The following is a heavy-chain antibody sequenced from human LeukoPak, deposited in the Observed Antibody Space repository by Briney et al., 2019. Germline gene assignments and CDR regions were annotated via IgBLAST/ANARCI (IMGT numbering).Heavy chain of an antibody. D-gene: IGHD3-3*01. Sequence: GGSLRLSXAASGFTFSSYWMSWVRQAPGKGLEWVANLKQDGSEKYYVDSVKGRFTISRDNAKNSLYLQMNSLRAEDTAVYYCARNGPGITIFGVVYYYYYYMDVWGKGTTVTVSS. CDR3: ARNGPGITIFGVVYYYYYYMDV. CDR1: GFTFSSYW. V-gene: IGHV3-7*01. CDR2: LKQDGSEK. J-gene: IGHJ6*03.